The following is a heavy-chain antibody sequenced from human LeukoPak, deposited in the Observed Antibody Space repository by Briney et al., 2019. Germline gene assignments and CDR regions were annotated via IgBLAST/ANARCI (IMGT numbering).Heavy chain of an antibody. CDR3: ARDVIAAAGQYYMDV. CDR2: IYYSGST. CDR1: GGSISSSSYY. Sequence: SETLSLTCTVSGGSISSSSYYWGWIRQPPGKGLEWIGSIYYSGSTYYNPSLKSRVTISVDTSKNQFSLKLSSVTAADTAVYYCARDVIAAAGQYYMDVWGKGTTVTVSS. J-gene: IGHJ6*03. D-gene: IGHD6-13*01. V-gene: IGHV4-39*07.